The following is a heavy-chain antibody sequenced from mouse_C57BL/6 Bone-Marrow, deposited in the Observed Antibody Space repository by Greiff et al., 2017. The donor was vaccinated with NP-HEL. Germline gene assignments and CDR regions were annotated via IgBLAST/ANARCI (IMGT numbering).Heavy chain of an antibody. D-gene: IGHD1-1*01. CDR1: GYSITSGYY. J-gene: IGHJ4*01. CDR2: ISYDGSN. V-gene: IGHV3-6*01. CDR3: ARDPITTVYAMDY. Sequence: EVQLQESGPGLVKPSQSLSLTCSVTGYSITSGYYWNWIRQFPGNKLEWMGYISYDGSNNYNPSLKNRISITRDTSKNQFFLKLNSVTTEDTATYDCARDPITTVYAMDYWGQGTSVTVSS.